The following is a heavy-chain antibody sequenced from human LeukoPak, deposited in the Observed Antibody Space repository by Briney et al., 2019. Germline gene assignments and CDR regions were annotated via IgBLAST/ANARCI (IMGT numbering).Heavy chain of an antibody. Sequence: SETLSLTCTVSGGSISSGGYYWRWLRQHPGKGLEWIGYIYYSGSTYYNPSLKSRVTISVDTSKNQFSLKLSSVTAADTAVYYCARTRYYFDYWGQGTLVTVSS. CDR2: IYYSGST. D-gene: IGHD6-6*01. J-gene: IGHJ4*02. V-gene: IGHV4-31*03. CDR1: GGSISSGGYY. CDR3: ARTRYYFDY.